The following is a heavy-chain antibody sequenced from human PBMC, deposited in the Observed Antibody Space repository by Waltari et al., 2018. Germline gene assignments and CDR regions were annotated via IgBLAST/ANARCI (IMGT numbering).Heavy chain of an antibody. J-gene: IGHJ4*02. D-gene: IGHD6-6*01. CDR2: IIPILGTA. CDR3: ARGQLGYFVDY. V-gene: IGHV1-69*08. CDR1: GGTFSSYA. Sequence: QVQLVQSGAEVKKPGSSVKVSCKASGGTFSSYAISWVRQAPGQGLEWMGRIIPILGTANYERKFQGRVTITADKSTSTAYMELSSLRSEDTAVYYCARGQLGYFVDYWGQGTLVTVSS.